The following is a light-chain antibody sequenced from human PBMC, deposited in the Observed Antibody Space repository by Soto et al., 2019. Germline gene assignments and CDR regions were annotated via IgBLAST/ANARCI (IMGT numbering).Light chain of an antibody. V-gene: IGLV2-14*01. J-gene: IGLJ1*01. CDR1: SSDVGGYNY. CDR2: DVS. Sequence: QSALTQPASLSGSPGQSIPLSCPGNSSDVGGYNYVSWYQQHPGKAPKLMIYDVSNRPSGVSNRFSGSKSGNTASLTISGLQAEDEADYYCSSYTSSSTPVFGTGTKVTVL. CDR3: SSYTSSSTPV.